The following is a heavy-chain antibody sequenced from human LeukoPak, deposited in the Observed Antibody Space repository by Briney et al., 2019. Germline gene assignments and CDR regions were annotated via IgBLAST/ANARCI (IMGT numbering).Heavy chain of an antibody. Sequence: GGSLRLSCAASGFTFSSYSMNWVRQAPGKGLEWVSYISSSSSTLYSADSVKGRFSISRDNAKNSLYLQMNSLRAEDTAVYYCARRGYSYYYLDVWGKGTTVTVSS. CDR1: GFTFSSYS. J-gene: IGHJ6*03. D-gene: IGHD5-18*01. V-gene: IGHV3-48*01. CDR2: ISSSSSTL. CDR3: ARRGYSYYYLDV.